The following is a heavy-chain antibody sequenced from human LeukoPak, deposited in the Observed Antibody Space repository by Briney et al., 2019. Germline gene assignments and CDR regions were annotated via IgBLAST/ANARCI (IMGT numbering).Heavy chain of an antibody. D-gene: IGHD3-3*01. V-gene: IGHV3-21*01. Sequence: AGGSLRLSCAASGFTFSSYSMNWVRQAPGKGLEWVSSISSSSSYIYYADSVKGRFTISRDNAKNSLYLQMNSLRAEDTAVYYCARDRLRFLEWLPNWLDPWGQGTLVTVSS. CDR1: GFTFSSYS. CDR2: ISSSSSYI. CDR3: ARDRLRFLEWLPNWLDP. J-gene: IGHJ5*02.